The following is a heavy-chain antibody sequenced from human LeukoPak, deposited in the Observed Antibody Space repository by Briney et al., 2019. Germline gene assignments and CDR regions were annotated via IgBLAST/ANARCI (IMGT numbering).Heavy chain of an antibody. CDR3: AKSGDDSSQGLDV. CDR2: ISDSGGNT. J-gene: IGHJ6*04. Sequence: GGSLRLSCAASGFTFSSYDMSWVRQAPGKGLEWVSGISDSGGNTYYADSVKGRFTISRDNSKNTLYLQMNSLRAEDTAVYYCAKSGDDSSQGLDVWGKGTTVTVSS. D-gene: IGHD3-22*01. V-gene: IGHV3-23*01. CDR1: GFTFSSYD.